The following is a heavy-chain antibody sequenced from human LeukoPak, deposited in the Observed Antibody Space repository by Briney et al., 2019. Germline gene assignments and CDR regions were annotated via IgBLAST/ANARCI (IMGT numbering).Heavy chain of an antibody. J-gene: IGHJ4*02. CDR1: GFTFSSHG. CDR2: IWYDGSDE. Sequence: GGSLRLTCAASGFTFSSHGMHWVRQAPGKGLEWVSIIWYDGSDEYYADSVKGRFTISRDNSKNTLYLQMNSLRAEDTAVYYCARDGGYHSSGPFDYWGQGTLVTVSS. CDR3: ARDGGYHSSGPFDY. D-gene: IGHD3-22*01. V-gene: IGHV3-33*01.